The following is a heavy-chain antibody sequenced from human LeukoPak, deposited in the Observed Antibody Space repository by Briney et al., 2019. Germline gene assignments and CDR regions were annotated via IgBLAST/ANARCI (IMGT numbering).Heavy chain of an antibody. CDR3: ARDYVWGSYRPTPGDP. CDR2: ISSSSSYI. CDR1: GFTFSSYS. D-gene: IGHD3-16*02. V-gene: IGHV3-21*01. Sequence: PGGSLRLSCAASGFTFSSYSMNWVRQAPGKGLEWVSSISSSSSYIYYADSVKGRFTISRDNAKNSLYLQMNSLRAEDTAAYYCARDYVWGSYRPTPGDPWGQGTPVTVSS. J-gene: IGHJ5*02.